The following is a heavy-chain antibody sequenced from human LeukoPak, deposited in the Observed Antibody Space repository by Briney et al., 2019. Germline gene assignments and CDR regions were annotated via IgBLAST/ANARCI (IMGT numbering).Heavy chain of an antibody. J-gene: IGHJ4*02. CDR3: TRGLERRYKVSPDY. Sequence: GGSLRLSCTASGFTFGDYAMSWVRQAPGKGLEWVGFIRSKAYGGTTEYAASVKGRFTISRDDSKSIAYLQMNSLKTEDTAVYYCTRGLERRYKVSPDYWGQGTLVTVSS. CDR2: IRSKAYGGTT. V-gene: IGHV3-49*04. D-gene: IGHD1-1*01. CDR1: GFTFGDYA.